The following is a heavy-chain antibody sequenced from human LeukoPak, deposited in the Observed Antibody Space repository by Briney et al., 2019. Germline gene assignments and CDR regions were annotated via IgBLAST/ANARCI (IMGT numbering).Heavy chain of an antibody. D-gene: IGHD3-22*01. CDR2: ISSSSSYI. CDR3: ARETGSSGYYFDY. CDR1: GFTFSSYS. J-gene: IGHJ4*02. V-gene: IGHV3-21*01. Sequence: GGSLRLSCAASGFTFSSYSMNWVRQAPGKGLEWVSSISSSSSYIYYADSVKGRFTISRDNAKNSLYLQMNSLRAEDTAVYYYARETGSSGYYFDYWGQGTLVTVSS.